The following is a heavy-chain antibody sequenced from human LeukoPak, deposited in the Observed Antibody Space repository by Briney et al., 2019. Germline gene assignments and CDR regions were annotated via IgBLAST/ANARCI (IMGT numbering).Heavy chain of an antibody. D-gene: IGHD3-22*01. J-gene: IGHJ4*02. V-gene: IGHV3-11*01. CDR2: ISSSGSTI. Sequence: KPAGSLRLSCAASGFTFSDYYMSWIRQASGKGLEWVSYISSSGSTIYYADSVKGRFTISRDNAKNSLYLQMNSLRAEDTAVYYCAKRGARYYDSSGYYYDYWGQGPLVTVSS. CDR1: GFTFSDYY. CDR3: AKRGARYYDSSGYYYDY.